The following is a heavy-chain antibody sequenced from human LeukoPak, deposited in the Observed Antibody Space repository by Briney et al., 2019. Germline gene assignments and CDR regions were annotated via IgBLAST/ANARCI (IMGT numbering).Heavy chain of an antibody. CDR3: ARVLRYCSGGNCYSGGLGYMDV. CDR1: GFTFSSYW. V-gene: IGHV3-7*03. J-gene: IGHJ6*03. CDR2: IKQDGSEK. D-gene: IGHD2-15*01. Sequence: GGSLRLSCAASGFTFSSYWMSWVRQAPGKGLEWVANIKQDGSEKYYVDSVKGRFTISRGNAKNSLFLQMNSLRAEDTAVYYCARVLRYCSGGNCYSGGLGYMDVWGKGTTVTISS.